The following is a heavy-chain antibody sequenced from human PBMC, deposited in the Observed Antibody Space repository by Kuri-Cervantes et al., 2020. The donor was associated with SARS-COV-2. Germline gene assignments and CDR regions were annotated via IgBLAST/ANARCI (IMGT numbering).Heavy chain of an antibody. Sequence: SVKVSCKASVGTFSSYAISWVRQAPGQGLEWMGGIIPIFGTANYAQKFQGRVTITADESTSTAYMELSSLRSEDTAVYYCASLGDAGDLSPPFDYWGQGTPVTVSS. V-gene: IGHV1-69*13. D-gene: IGHD3-16*01. CDR2: IIPIFGTA. J-gene: IGHJ4*02. CDR3: ASLGDAGDLSPPFDY. CDR1: VGTFSSYA.